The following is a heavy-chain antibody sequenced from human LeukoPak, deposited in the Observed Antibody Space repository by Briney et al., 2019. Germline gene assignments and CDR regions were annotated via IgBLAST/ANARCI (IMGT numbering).Heavy chain of an antibody. CDR2: ISRSSNYI. J-gene: IGHJ3*01. Sequence: PGGSLRLSCAAAGFTFSTYRIDWVRQAPGEGLEWVSSISRSSNYIYYADSAKGRFTVSRDNAKNSVYLQMNSLRAEDTAMYYCARGRTSYYDSHDAFDVWGQGTLVTVSS. V-gene: IGHV3-21*01. D-gene: IGHD3-22*01. CDR1: GFTFSTYR. CDR3: ARGRTSYYDSHDAFDV.